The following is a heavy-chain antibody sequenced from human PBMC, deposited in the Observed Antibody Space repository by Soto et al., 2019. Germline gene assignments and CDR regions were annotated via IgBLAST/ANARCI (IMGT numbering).Heavy chain of an antibody. CDR2: INSGSTSV. V-gene: IGHV3-48*01. Sequence: EVQLVESGGGLVQPGGSLRLSCVASGFTFNSYSMNWVRQAPGKGLEWISYINSGSTSVFYADSVKGRFTISRDNAKNSLYLQMNSLSAEDTAVYYCVTHSWNYWGQGTLVTVSS. D-gene: IGHD1-1*01. CDR1: GFTFNSYS. CDR3: VTHSWNY. J-gene: IGHJ4*02.